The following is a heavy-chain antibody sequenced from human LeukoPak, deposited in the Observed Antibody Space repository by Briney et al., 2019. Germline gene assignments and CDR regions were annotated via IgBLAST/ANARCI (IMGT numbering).Heavy chain of an antibody. D-gene: IGHD5-12*01. Sequence: TGGSLRLSCAASGFTLRSNWMSWVRQAPGKGLEWVANIKQDGSHKNYADSVKGRFTISRDNAKNSLYLQMNSLRAEDTAVYYCARVEASGYDYGAFDYWGQGTLVTVSS. J-gene: IGHJ4*02. V-gene: IGHV3-7*01. CDR1: GFTLRSNW. CDR3: ARVEASGYDYGAFDY. CDR2: IKQDGSHK.